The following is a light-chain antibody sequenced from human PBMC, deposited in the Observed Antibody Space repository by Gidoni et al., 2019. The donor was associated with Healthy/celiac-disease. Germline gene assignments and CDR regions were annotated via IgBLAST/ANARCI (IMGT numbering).Light chain of an antibody. V-gene: IGKV1-27*01. CDR3: QKYNSAPWT. J-gene: IGKJ1*01. CDR1: QGISNY. CDR2: ADS. Sequence: DIQMTQSPSSLSASVGDRVTITCRASQGISNYLAWYQQKPGKVPKLLIYADSTLQSGVPFRFSGCGSGTDFTLTISSLQHEDVATYYWQKYNSAPWTFGQGTKVEIK.